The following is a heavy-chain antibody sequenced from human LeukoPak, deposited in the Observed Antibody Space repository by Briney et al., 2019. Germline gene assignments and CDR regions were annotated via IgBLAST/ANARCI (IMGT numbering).Heavy chain of an antibody. D-gene: IGHD1-26*01. CDR2: ISGSGGST. Sequence: PGGSLRLSCAASGFTVSSNYMSWVRQAPGKGLEWVSAISGSGGSTYYADSVKGRFTISRDNSKNTLYLQMNGLRAEDTAVYYCAKLINSGSYEGFDYWGQGTLVTVSS. CDR3: AKLINSGSYEGFDY. J-gene: IGHJ4*02. CDR1: GFTVSSNY. V-gene: IGHV3-23*01.